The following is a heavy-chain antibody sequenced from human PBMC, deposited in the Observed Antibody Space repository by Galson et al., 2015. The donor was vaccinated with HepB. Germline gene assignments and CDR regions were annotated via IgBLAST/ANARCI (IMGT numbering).Heavy chain of an antibody. V-gene: IGHV3-23*01. CDR1: GFTFANYV. CDR3: AKGDVWGPAAINYGLHV. CDR2: ISGNGGDT. Sequence: SLRLSCAASGFTFANYVMNWVRQAPGKGLEWVSSISGNGGDTKYGDSVKGRFTIFRDKAKSTLYLQMNSLRAEDTAVYYCAKGDVWGPAAINYGLHVWGQGTTVTVSS. J-gene: IGHJ6*02. D-gene: IGHD2-2*02.